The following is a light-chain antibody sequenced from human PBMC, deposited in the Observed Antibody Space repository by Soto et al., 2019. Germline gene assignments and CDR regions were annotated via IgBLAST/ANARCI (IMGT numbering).Light chain of an antibody. J-gene: IGKJ1*01. Sequence: EIVLTQSPGSLSLSLGERASLSCRASQSVDSAFFAWYQQKPGQPPRLLMYGASRRATGIPDRFSGSGSGTDFTLTISRLEPEDFAVYYCQQYASSLTFGQGTKVEI. CDR1: QSVDSAF. CDR3: QQYASSLT. V-gene: IGKV3-20*01. CDR2: GAS.